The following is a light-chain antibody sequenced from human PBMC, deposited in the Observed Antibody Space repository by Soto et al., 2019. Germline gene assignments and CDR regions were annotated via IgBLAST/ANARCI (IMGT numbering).Light chain of an antibody. CDR1: QSVSRSS. CDR2: GAS. J-gene: IGKJ2*01. V-gene: IGKV3-20*01. Sequence: EIAWTQAPGTLSLSPGQRATLSCRASQSVSRSSLAWYQQKPGQAPRLLIYGASSRPTGIPDRFSGCGSGTELTLTISSVEPEVVAVCYCQEYGSSPYSFGPGTKLEIK. CDR3: QEYGSSPYS.